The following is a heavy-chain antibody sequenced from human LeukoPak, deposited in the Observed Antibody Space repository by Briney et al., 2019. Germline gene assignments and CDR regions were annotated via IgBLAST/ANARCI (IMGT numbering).Heavy chain of an antibody. Sequence: ASVKVSCKASGYSFNNHGLSWVRQAPGQGLEWVGWVGAGNGDTQYAQKLQGRVTMTTDTSTNTAYMDLRSLRSDDTAVYYCARASSPYNWYFDLWGRGTLVTVSS. J-gene: IGHJ2*01. D-gene: IGHD4-11*01. V-gene: IGHV1-18*01. CDR2: VGAGNGDT. CDR1: GYSFNNHG. CDR3: ARASSPYNWYFDL.